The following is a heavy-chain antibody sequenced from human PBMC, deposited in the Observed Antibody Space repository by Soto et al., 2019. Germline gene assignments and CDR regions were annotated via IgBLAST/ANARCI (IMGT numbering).Heavy chain of an antibody. CDR1: GGTFSTYG. CDR3: ATEAFRATAIQQFKH. Sequence: QVHLVQSGAEVKKPASSVKVSCQASGGTFSTYGITWVRQAPGHGLEWMGAIIPVFASTSSAQLFRGRLSITADEVSSTAYMEPSGPTSEDTAIYSCATEAFRATAIQQFKHWGQGTLVTVS. D-gene: IGHD6-13*01. CDR2: IIPVFAST. J-gene: IGHJ4*02. V-gene: IGHV1-69*01.